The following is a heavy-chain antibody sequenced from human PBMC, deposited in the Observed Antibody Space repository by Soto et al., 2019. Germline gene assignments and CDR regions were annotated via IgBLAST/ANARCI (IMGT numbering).Heavy chain of an antibody. J-gene: IGHJ4*02. D-gene: IGHD6-19*01. V-gene: IGHV3-33*01. CDR1: GFTFSSYG. CDR2: IWYDGSNK. CDR3: ARDLRYSSGWYDSGTDH. Sequence: PGGSLRLSCAASGFTFSSYGMHWVRQAPGKGLEWVAVIWYDGSNKYYADSVKGRFTISRDNSKNTLYLQMNSLRAEDTAVYYCARDLRYSSGWYDSGTDHWGQGTLVTVSS.